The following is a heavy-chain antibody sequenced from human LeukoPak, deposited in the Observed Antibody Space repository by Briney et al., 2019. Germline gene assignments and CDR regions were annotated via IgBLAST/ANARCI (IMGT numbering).Heavy chain of an antibody. D-gene: IGHD2-15*01. CDR2: IYYSGST. CDR1: GGSIRSDY. V-gene: IGHV4-59*01. CDR3: ARDRRSGEDSNF. J-gene: IGHJ4*02. Sequence: SETLSLTCTVSGGSIRSDYWSWIRQPPGKGLEWIGYIYYSGSTNYNPSLKSRVTISVDTSKNQIYLKLSSVTAADTAVYYCARDRRSGEDSNFWGQGTLVTVSS.